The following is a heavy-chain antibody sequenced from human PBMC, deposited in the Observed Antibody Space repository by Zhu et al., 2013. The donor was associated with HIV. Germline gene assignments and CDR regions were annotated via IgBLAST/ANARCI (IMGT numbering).Heavy chain of an antibody. D-gene: IGHD3-22*01. CDR3: ARCRWYYDSSGYYSYDAFDI. CDR2: MNPNSGNT. Sequence: QVELVQSGAEVKKTWGVSXGLLLRLLDTPSSVMISNWVRQAPGQGLEWMGWMNPNSGNTGYAQSFQGRLSMTKNSSISTAYMELSGLRSEDTAVYYCARCRWYYDSSGYYSYDAFDIWGQGTIVTVSS. CDR1: DTPSSVM. J-gene: IGHJ3*02. V-gene: IGHV1-8*01.